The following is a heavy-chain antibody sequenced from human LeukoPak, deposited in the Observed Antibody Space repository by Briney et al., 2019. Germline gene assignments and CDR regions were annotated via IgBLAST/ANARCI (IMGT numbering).Heavy chain of an antibody. J-gene: IGHJ5*01. CDR1: GDSVSTNSAT. Sequence: SQTLSLTCAISGDSVSTNSATWTWLRQSPSRGLEWLGGTYHRSKWYNDYAVSMKSRITINPDTSKNQFSLQLNSVTPEDTAVYYCARLVGASWFDSWGQGTLVTVSS. V-gene: IGHV6-1*01. CDR2: TYHRSKWYN. D-gene: IGHD1-26*01. CDR3: ARLVGASWFDS.